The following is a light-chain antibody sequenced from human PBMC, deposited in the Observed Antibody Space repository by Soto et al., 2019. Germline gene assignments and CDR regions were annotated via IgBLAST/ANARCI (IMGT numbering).Light chain of an antibody. J-gene: IGKJ1*01. V-gene: IGKV3-20*01. Sequence: IVLTQSPATLSLSPGERATLSCRAGQNIRTYLAWYQQKSGQAPRLLIYSTSIRATGIPDRFSGSGSGTDFTLTISRLEPEDFAVYYCQQYGSSQTFGQGTKVDIK. CDR2: STS. CDR1: QNIRTY. CDR3: QQYGSSQT.